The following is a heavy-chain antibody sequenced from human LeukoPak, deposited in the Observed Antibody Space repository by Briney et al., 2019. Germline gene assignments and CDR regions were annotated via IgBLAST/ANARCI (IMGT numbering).Heavy chain of an antibody. J-gene: IGHJ4*02. CDR3: LAQYYFDY. D-gene: IGHD5-24*01. V-gene: IGHV3-15*01. CDR2: ITSKGDGGTT. Sequence: GGSLRLSCAASGFTLSDAYMTWVRQTPGKGLEWVGRITSKGDGGTTHYAAPVKGRFIIARDDSKGTLYLQLNSLRTDDTAVYYCLAQYYFDYWGRGTLVTVSS. CDR1: GFTLSDAY.